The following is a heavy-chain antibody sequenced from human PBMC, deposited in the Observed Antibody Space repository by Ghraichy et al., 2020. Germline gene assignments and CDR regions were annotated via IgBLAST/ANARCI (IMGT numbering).Heavy chain of an antibody. CDR3: ARGALLGYSYGYITYFDF. CDR2: IYNSGST. D-gene: IGHD5-18*01. V-gene: IGHV4-4*02. J-gene: IGHJ4*02. CDR1: GASISSDNC. Sequence: SETLSLTCAVSGASISSDNCWNWVRQPPGKGLEWVGEIYNSGSTNYNPSLGSRLTISLDKSKNQFSLNLRSVTAADTTVYYCARGALLGYSYGYITYFDFWGQGALVTVSS.